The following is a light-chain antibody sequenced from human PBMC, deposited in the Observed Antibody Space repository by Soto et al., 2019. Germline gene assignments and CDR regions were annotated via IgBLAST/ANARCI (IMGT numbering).Light chain of an antibody. CDR3: QQYGDSPRT. Sequence: EIVLTQSPGTLSLSPGERATLSCRASQSVSSSYLAWYQPKPGQAPRLLIYGASSRATGIPDRFSGSGSGTDFTLTISRLEPDDFAVYYCQQYGDSPRTFGQGTKV. V-gene: IGKV3-20*01. CDR2: GAS. CDR1: QSVSSSY. J-gene: IGKJ1*01.